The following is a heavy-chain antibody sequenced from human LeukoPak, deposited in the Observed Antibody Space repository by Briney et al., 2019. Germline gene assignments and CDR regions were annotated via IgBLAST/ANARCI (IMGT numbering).Heavy chain of an antibody. CDR3: ARLAHGDYVAFDY. J-gene: IGHJ4*02. CDR2: IYYSGST. CDR1: GGSISSYY. Sequence: PSETLSLTCTVSGGSISSYYWSWIRQPPGKGLEWIGYIYYSGSTNYNPSLKSRVTISVDTSKNQFSLKLSSVTAADTAVYYCARLAHGDYVAFDYWGQGTLVTVSS. D-gene: IGHD4-17*01. V-gene: IGHV4-59*08.